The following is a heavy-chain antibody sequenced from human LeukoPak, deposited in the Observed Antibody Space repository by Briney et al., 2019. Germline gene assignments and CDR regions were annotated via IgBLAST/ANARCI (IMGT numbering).Heavy chain of an antibody. V-gene: IGHV4-34*01. CDR2: VNHSGYT. J-gene: IGHJ4*02. D-gene: IGHD4-17*01. Sequence: SETLSLTCDVSGVSFSTYYWSWIRQSPEKGLEWIGEVNHSGYTNYNPSLEGRVTISVDTSKNQFSLKLSSVTAADTAVYYCARQLYGSDYWGQGTLVTVSS. CDR3: ARQLYGSDY. CDR1: GVSFSTYY.